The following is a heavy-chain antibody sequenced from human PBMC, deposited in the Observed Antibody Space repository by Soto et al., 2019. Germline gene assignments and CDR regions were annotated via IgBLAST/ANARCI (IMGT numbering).Heavy chain of an antibody. D-gene: IGHD2-15*01. CDR1: GFTFSSYA. CDR3: AKRRGAGGHFDY. CDR2: VSIGGST. V-gene: IGHV3-23*01. J-gene: IGHJ4*02. Sequence: DVQLLESGGGLVQPEGSLRLSCAASGFTFSSYAMGWVRQGPGKGLEWVAVVSIGGSTHYVDSVRGRFTISRDNSKNTLALQMTSLTAEDTAVYFCAKRRGAGGHFDYWGQGELVTVSS.